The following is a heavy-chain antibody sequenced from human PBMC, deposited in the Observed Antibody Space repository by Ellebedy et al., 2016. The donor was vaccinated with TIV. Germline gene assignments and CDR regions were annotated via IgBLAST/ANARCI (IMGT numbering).Heavy chain of an antibody. Sequence: GESLKISCAASGFTFNTYWMHWVRQVPGEGLVWVSRINGDGSSTFSAASVMCRFTVSRDNSKSTLYLHMRSLRVEDTAVYYCAKRIGYSSSWYADGLDVWGRGTTVIVSS. D-gene: IGHD6-19*01. CDR3: AKRIGYSSSWYADGLDV. CDR1: GFTFNTYW. J-gene: IGHJ6*02. CDR2: INGDGSST. V-gene: IGHV3-74*01.